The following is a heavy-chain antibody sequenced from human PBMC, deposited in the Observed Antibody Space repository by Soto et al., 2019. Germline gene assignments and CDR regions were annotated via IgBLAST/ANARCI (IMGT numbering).Heavy chain of an antibody. CDR1: GFTFSSYW. D-gene: IGHD6-13*01. CDR2: INSDGSST. CDR3: ARDRGLAAAGTEGIYYYYYGMDV. V-gene: IGHV3-74*01. Sequence: GGSLRLSCAASGFTFSSYWMHWVRQAPGKGLVWVSRINSDGSSTSYADSVKGRFTISRDNARNTLYLQMNSLRAEDTAVYYCARDRGLAAAGTEGIYYYYYGMDVWGQGTTVTVSS. J-gene: IGHJ6*02.